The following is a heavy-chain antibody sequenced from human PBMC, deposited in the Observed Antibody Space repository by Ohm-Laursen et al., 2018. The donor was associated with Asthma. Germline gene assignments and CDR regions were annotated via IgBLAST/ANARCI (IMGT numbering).Heavy chain of an antibody. CDR3: AREWEYCGGDCPPVAFDI. Sequence: SVKVSCNASGGTFSSYAISWVRQAPGQGLEWMGGIIPIFGTANYAQKFQGRVTITADESTSTAYMELSSLRSEDTAVYYCAREWEYCGGDCPPVAFDIWGQGTMVTVSS. CDR1: GGTFSSYA. J-gene: IGHJ3*02. V-gene: IGHV1-69*13. CDR2: IIPIFGTA. D-gene: IGHD2-21*02.